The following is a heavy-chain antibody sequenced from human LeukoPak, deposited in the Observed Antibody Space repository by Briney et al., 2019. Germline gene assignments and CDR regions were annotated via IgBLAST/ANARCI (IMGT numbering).Heavy chain of an antibody. CDR2: ISSSSSTI. D-gene: IGHD6-6*01. J-gene: IGHJ4*02. Sequence: GGSLRLSCAASGFTFSSYSMNWVRQAPGKGLEWVSYISSSSSTIYYADTVKGRFTISRDNAKNSLYLQMNSLRAEDTAVYYCARQLAYSSSSGMDYRGQGTLVTVSS. V-gene: IGHV3-48*01. CDR3: ARQLAYSSSSGMDY. CDR1: GFTFSSYS.